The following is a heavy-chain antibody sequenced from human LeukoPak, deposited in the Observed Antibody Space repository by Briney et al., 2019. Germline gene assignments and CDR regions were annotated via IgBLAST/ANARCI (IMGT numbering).Heavy chain of an antibody. V-gene: IGHV4-4*02. CDR1: GCSISSRNW. Sequence: SETLSLTCAVSGCSISSRNWWSWVRQPPGKGLEQIGEIFHSGSTNYNPSLKSRVTISVDTSKNQFSLKLSSVTAADTAVYYCARRRSNGYVRGVRNYFDYWGQGTLVTVSS. D-gene: IGHD3-10*02. CDR3: ARRRSNGYVRGVRNYFDY. CDR2: IFHSGST. J-gene: IGHJ4*02.